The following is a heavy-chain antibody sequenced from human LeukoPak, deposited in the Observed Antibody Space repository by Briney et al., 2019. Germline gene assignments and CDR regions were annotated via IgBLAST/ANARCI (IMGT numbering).Heavy chain of an antibody. CDR2: ISYDGSNK. D-gene: IGHD1-26*01. V-gene: IGHV3-30*18. CDR3: AKDGVRALGSNPTPRYNWFDP. Sequence: SGGSLRLSCAASGFTFSSYGMHWVRQAPGKGLEWVAVISYDGSNKYYADSVKGRFTISRDNSKNTLYLQMNSLRAEDTAVYYCAKDGVRALGSNPTPRYNWFDPWGQGTLVTVSS. CDR1: GFTFSSYG. J-gene: IGHJ5*02.